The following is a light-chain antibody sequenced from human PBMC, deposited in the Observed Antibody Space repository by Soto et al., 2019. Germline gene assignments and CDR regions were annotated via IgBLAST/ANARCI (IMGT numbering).Light chain of an antibody. Sequence: QSVLTQPPSASGTPGQRVTISCTGNNSNLGAGYDVHWYQQLPGAAPKLVIFGNRNRPSGVPERFSGSKSGTSASLAITGLQAEDEADYYCQAYDYSLTAFVFGGGTKLTVL. CDR1: NSNLGAGYD. V-gene: IGLV1-40*01. J-gene: IGLJ3*02. CDR2: GNR. CDR3: QAYDYSLTAFV.